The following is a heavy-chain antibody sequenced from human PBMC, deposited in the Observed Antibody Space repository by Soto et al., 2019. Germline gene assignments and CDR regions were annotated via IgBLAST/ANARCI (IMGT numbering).Heavy chain of an antibody. V-gene: IGHV3-53*01. Sequence: GGSLRLSCAASGFTVSSNYMSWVRQAPGKGLEWVSVIYSGGSTYYADYVKGRFTISRANSKNTLYLQMNSLRAEDTAVYYCASGEATNPLAYWGQGTLVTVSS. J-gene: IGHJ4*02. CDR3: ASGEATNPLAY. CDR2: IYSGGST. CDR1: GFTVSSNY. D-gene: IGHD2-21*01.